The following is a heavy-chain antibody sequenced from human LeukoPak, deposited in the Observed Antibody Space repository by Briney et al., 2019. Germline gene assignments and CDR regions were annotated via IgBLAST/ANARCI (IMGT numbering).Heavy chain of an antibody. CDR3: AREDSGGSLGFFDY. J-gene: IGHJ4*02. CDR2: VYHSGST. CDR1: GDSISSSNW. Sequence: PSETLSLTCAVSGDSISSSNWWSWVRQPPGKGLEWIGEVYHSGSTNYNPSLKSRVTISVDKSKNPFSLRLNSVTAADTAVYYCAREDSGGSLGFFDYWGQGILVTVSS. V-gene: IGHV4-4*02. D-gene: IGHD2-15*01.